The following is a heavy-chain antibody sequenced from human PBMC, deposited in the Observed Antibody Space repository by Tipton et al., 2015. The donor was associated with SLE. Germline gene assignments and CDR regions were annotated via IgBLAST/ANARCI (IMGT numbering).Heavy chain of an antibody. CDR2: ISYDGSNK. CDR1: GFTFSSYA. J-gene: IGHJ4*02. D-gene: IGHD1-26*01. V-gene: IGHV3-30*04. CDR3: ASSGSEGY. Sequence: SLRLSCAASGFTFSSYAMHWVRQAPGKGLEWVAVISYDGSNKYYADSVKGRFTISRDNSKNTLYLQMNSLRAEDTAVHYCASSGSEGYWGQGTLVTVSS.